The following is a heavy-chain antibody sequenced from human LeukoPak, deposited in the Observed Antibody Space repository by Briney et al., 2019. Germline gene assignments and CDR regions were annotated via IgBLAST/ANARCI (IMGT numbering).Heavy chain of an antibody. CDR2: IKQDGSEK. Sequence: GGSLRLSCAASGFTFSSYAMHWVRQAPGKGLEWVANIKQDGSEKYYVDSVEGRFTISRDNAKNSLYLQMNSLRAEDTAVYYCARPRGGYDLDYWGQGTLVTVSS. CDR3: ARPRGGYDLDY. V-gene: IGHV3-7*03. CDR1: GFTFSSYA. J-gene: IGHJ4*02. D-gene: IGHD5-12*01.